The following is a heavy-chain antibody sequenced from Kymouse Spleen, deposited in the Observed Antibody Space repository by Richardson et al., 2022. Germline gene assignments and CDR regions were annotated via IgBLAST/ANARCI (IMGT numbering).Heavy chain of an antibody. CDR2: IWYDGSNK. J-gene: IGHJ4*02. D-gene: IGHD6-13*01,IGHD6-19*01,IGHD6-25*01. CDR1: GFTFSSYG. Sequence: QVQLVESGGGVVQPGRSLRLSCAASGFTFSSYGMHWVRQAPGKGLEWVAVIWYDGSNKYYADSVKGRFTISRDNSKNTLYLQMNSLRAEDTAVYYCARDSRIAGLFDYWGQGTLVTVSS. V-gene: IGHV3-33*01. CDR3: ARDSRIAGLFDY.